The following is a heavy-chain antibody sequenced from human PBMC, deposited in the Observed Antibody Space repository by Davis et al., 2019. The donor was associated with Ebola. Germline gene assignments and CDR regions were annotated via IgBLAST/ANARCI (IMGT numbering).Heavy chain of an antibody. CDR1: GGSISSGSSY. J-gene: IGHJ5*02. Sequence: PSETLSLTCTVSGGSISSGSSYWGWIRQPPGKGLEWIGNFYDGGSTYYSPSLKSRVTISVDTSQSPISLRLTSVIAADTAVYYCAKYVTVAGSGWFDPWGQGTLVTVSS. V-gene: IGHV4-39*07. CDR2: FYDGGST. D-gene: IGHD3-10*01. CDR3: AKYVTVAGSGWFDP.